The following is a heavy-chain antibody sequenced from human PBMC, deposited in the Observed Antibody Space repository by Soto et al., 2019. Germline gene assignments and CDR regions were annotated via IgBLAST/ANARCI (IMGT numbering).Heavy chain of an antibody. V-gene: IGHV3-48*03. J-gene: IGHJ4*02. D-gene: IGHD3-3*02. CDR3: ARESFSASPNFFDY. Sequence: GGSLRLSCAASGFAFSNYEMNWVRQAPGKCLEWVSYISLSGSTIYYADSVKGRFTISRDDAKNSLYLQMDSLRAHDTAVYYCARESFSASPNFFDYWGQGXLVTVYS. CDR2: ISLSGSTI. CDR1: GFAFSNYE.